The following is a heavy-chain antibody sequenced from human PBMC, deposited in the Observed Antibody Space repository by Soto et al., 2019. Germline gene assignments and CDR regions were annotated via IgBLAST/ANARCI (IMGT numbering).Heavy chain of an antibody. CDR2: ISTTRTYT. V-gene: IGHV3-21*01. CDR3: ARDDGLSSTNVKAFDI. CDR1: GFTFSRYY. D-gene: IGHD2-2*01. J-gene: IGHJ3*02. Sequence: ELQLVESGGGLVEPGESLRLSCAASGFTFSRYYMNWVRQAPGKGLEWVSSISTTRTYTHYEDSLKGRFTISRDTAKKLLYLQMDSLRDEDTAVYYCARDDGLSSTNVKAFDIWGQGTKVTVSS.